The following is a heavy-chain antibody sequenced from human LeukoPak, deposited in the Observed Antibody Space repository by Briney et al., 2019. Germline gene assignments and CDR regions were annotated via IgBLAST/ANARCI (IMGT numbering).Heavy chain of an antibody. J-gene: IGHJ6*03. CDR2: INPSGDPT. D-gene: IGHD3-22*01. CDR1: GYTFTSYY. V-gene: IGHV1-46*01. Sequence: ASVKVSCKASGYTFTSYYMHWERQAPGQGLEWVGIINPSGDPTTYAQKFQGRVTMTSDMSTSTVHMELSSLRSEDTAVYYCARSSGYYSSLFYMHVWGKGTTVTVSS. CDR3: ARSSGYYSSLFYMHV.